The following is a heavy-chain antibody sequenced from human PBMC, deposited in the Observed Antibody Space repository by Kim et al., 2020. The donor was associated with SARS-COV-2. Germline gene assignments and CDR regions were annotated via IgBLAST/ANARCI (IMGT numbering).Heavy chain of an antibody. J-gene: IGHJ4*02. CDR3: ANYYDILTGYQYFDY. D-gene: IGHD3-9*01. Sequence: GGSLRLSCAASGFTFSSYAMSWVRQAPGKGLEWVSAISGSGGSTSYADSVKGRFTISRDNSKNTLYLQMNSLRAEDTAVYYCANYYDILTGYQYFDYWGQGTLVTVSS. CDR2: ISGSGGST. CDR1: GFTFSSYA. V-gene: IGHV3-23*01.